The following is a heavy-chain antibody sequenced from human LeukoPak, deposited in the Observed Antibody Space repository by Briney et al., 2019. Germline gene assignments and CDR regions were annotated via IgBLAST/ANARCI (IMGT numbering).Heavy chain of an antibody. D-gene: IGHD6-19*01. Sequence: GGSLRLSCAASGLTFSIHWMNWVRQAPGKGLECVANINQDGSDKYYVDSVKGRFTISRDNTKNSLYLQMNSLRAEDTAVYYCVGSSGWWGFDYWGQGTLVTVSS. CDR1: GLTFSIHW. J-gene: IGHJ4*02. CDR3: VGSSGWWGFDY. CDR2: INQDGSDK. V-gene: IGHV3-7*01.